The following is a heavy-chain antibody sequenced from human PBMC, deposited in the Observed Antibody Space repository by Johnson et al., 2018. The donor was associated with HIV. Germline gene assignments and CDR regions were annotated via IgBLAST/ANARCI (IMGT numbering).Heavy chain of an antibody. CDR1: GFTFSSNW. D-gene: IGHD5-18*01. CDR2: IKQVGREK. V-gene: IGHV3-7*01. Sequence: VQLVESGGGLVQPGGSLRLSCAASGFTFSSNWMCWVRQAPGKGLEWVANIKQVGREKYYVDSVKGRFTISRDNARNSLYLQMNSVRAEDTAVYYCASRSYGYVRHAFDIWGQGTMVTVSS. CDR3: ASRSYGYVRHAFDI. J-gene: IGHJ3*02.